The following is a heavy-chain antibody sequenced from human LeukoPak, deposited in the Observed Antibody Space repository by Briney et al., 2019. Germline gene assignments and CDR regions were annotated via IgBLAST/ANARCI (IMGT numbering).Heavy chain of an antibody. V-gene: IGHV4-34*01. J-gene: IGHJ3*02. D-gene: IGHD4-17*01. CDR2: INHSGST. Sequence: PSETLSLTCAVYGGSLSGYYWSWIRQPPGKGLEWIGEINHSGSTNYNPSLKSRVTISVDTSKNQFSLKLSSVTAADTAVYYCARGLNTYGDAFDIWGQGTMVTVSS. CDR1: GGSLSGYY. CDR3: ARGLNTYGDAFDI.